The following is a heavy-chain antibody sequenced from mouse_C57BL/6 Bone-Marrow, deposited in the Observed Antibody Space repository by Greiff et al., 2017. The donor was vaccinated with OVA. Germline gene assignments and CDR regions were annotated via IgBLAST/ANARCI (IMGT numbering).Heavy chain of an antibody. CDR1: GYTFTSYW. CDR3: ARYGSREAWFAY. V-gene: IGHV1-55*01. J-gene: IGHJ3*01. Sequence: VQLQQPGAELVKPGASVKMSCKASGYTFTSYWITWVKQRPGQGLEWIGDIYPGSGSTNYNEKFKSKATLTVDTSSSTAYMQLSSLTSEDSAVYYCARYGSREAWFAYWGQGTLVTVSA. CDR2: IYPGSGST. D-gene: IGHD1-1*01.